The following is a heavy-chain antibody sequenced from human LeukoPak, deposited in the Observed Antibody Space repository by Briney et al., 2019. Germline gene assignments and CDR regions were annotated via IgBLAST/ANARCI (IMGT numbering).Heavy chain of an antibody. V-gene: IGHV1-69*05. CDR3: ASGSLGDGYGVGDYYQYMDV. CDR2: IMPLFGTA. Sequence: GASVKVSCKASGYTFTSYGISWVRQAPGQGLEWMGGIMPLFGTANYAQEFQGRVTFTTDESASTAYMEVSSLRSEDTAVYYCASGSLGDGYGVGDYYQYMDVWGKGTTVTVSS. J-gene: IGHJ6*03. D-gene: IGHD5-24*01. CDR1: GYTFTSYG.